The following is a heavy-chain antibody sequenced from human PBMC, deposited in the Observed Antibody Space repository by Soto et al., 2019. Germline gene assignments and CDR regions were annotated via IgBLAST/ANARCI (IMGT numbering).Heavy chain of an antibody. CDR1: GFSLTTSGVG. V-gene: IGHV2-5*02. D-gene: IGHD3-3*01. CDR3: AHRVLRSVFGLVTTTAIYFDF. Sequence: QITLKESGPTVVKPTETLTLTCTFSGFSLTTSGVGVGWVRQSPGKAPEWLALIYWDDDKRYSTSLKSRLTTTKETSKNQVVLTMANVDPADTATYYCAHRVLRSVFGLVTTTAIYFDFWGQGTPVVVSS. J-gene: IGHJ4*02. CDR2: IYWDDDK.